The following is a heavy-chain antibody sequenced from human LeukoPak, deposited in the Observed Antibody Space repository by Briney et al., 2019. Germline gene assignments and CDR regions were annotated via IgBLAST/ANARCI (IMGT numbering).Heavy chain of an antibody. J-gene: IGHJ4*02. V-gene: IGHV3-53*01. D-gene: IGHD1-26*01. CDR3: ASSVGASTGSLDY. CDR1: GFPVSSNY. Sequence: GGSLRLSCAASGFPVSSNYMSWVRQAPGKGLEWVSVIYSGGSTYYADSVKGRFTISRDNSKNTLYLQMNSLRAEDTAVYYCASSVGASTGSLDYWGQGTLVTVSS. CDR2: IYSGGST.